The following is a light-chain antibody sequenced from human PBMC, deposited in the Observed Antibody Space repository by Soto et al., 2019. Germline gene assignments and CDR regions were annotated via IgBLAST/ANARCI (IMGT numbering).Light chain of an antibody. CDR2: GAS. Sequence: EIVLTQSPGTLSLSPGERATLSCRASQSVSSSYLAWYQQKPGQAPRLLIYGASSRATGIPDRFSGSGSGTDFALSISGLEPADFGVYFCQQYSALPMTFGQGTRLEIK. V-gene: IGKV3-20*01. J-gene: IGKJ5*01. CDR3: QQYSALPMT. CDR1: QSVSSSY.